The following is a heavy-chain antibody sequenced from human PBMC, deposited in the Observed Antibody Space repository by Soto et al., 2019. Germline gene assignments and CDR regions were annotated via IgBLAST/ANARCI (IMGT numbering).Heavy chain of an antibody. Sequence: PSETLSLTCTVSGGSISSSSYYWGWIRQPPGKGLEWIGSIYYSGSTYYNPSLKSRVTISVDTSKNQFSLKLSSVTAADTAVYYCARHVVMYYYGSGSYYRAVYYYYYMDVWGKGTTVTVSS. V-gene: IGHV4-39*01. D-gene: IGHD3-10*01. J-gene: IGHJ6*03. CDR3: ARHVVMYYYGSGSYYRAVYYYYYMDV. CDR1: GGSISSSSYY. CDR2: IYYSGST.